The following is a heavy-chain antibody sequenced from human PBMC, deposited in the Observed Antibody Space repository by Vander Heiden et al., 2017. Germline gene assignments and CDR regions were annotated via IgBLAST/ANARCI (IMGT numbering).Heavy chain of an antibody. V-gene: IGHV3-30*04. J-gene: IGHJ4*02. CDR3: ARGVGSFDY. CDR1: GFTFSSYA. D-gene: IGHD3-10*01. Sequence: QVQLVESGGGVVRPGRSLRLSCAASGFTFSSYALHWVRQAPGSGLEWVTLISYDGSNKYYADSVKGRFTISRDNSKNTLYLQMSSLRPDDTGIYYCARGVGSFDYWGQGTLVTVSS. CDR2: ISYDGSNK.